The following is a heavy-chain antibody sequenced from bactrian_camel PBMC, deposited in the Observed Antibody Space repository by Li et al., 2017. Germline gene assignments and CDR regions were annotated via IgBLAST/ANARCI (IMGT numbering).Heavy chain of an antibody. Sequence: VQLVESGGGSVEAGGSLRLSCGYSYSTAFMAWFRQAPGKEREGIANIYTISGITGITGYADSVKVRFTISLDNAKKTLYLQMNSLKPEDTAIYYCSAAQGAGGGYCYLPVFFDEYNYWGQGTQVTVS. J-gene: IGHJ4*01. CDR2: IYTISGITGIT. CDR3: SAAQGAGGGYCYLPVFFDEYNY. D-gene: IGHD2*01. V-gene: IGHV3S53*01. CDR1: YSYSTAF.